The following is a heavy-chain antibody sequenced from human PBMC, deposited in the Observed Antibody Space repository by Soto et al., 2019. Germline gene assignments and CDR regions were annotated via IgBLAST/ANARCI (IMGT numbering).Heavy chain of an antibody. CDR1: GFSFGTYW. CDR2: IKEDGSER. CDR3: ARDVGPVTIFGEALSGYFDS. J-gene: IGHJ4*02. Sequence: PGGSLRLSCAVSGFSFGTYWISWVRQAPGKGLGWLASIKEDGSERYYLDSVKGRFTISRDNAKDSLSLQMNSLRGEDTAFYYCARDVGPVTIFGEALSGYFDSWGQGTLVTVSS. V-gene: IGHV3-7*03. D-gene: IGHD3-3*01.